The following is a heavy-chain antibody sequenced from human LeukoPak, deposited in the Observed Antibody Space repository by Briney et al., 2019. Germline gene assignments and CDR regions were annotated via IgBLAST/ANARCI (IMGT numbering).Heavy chain of an antibody. CDR2: LYSGGST. J-gene: IGHJ5*02. D-gene: IGHD6-6*01. CDR3: ARSYSSSSNWFDP. CDR1: GFTVSSNY. V-gene: IGHV3-53*01. Sequence: GGSLRLSCAASGFTVSSNYMSWVRQAPGKGLEWVSVLYSGGSTYYADSVKGRFTLSRDNSKTTLYLQMNGLRAGDTAVYYCARSYSSSSNWFDPWGQGTLVTVSS.